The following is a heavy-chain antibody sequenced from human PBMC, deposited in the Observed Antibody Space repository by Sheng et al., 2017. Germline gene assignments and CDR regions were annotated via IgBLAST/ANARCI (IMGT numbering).Heavy chain of an antibody. V-gene: IGHV3-30*02. D-gene: IGHD3-9*01. CDR3: AKEMLDFERYNGMDV. CDR1: GFIFSSTG. Sequence: QVRLVESGGGVVQPGGSLRLSCEASGFIFSSTGMHWVRQAPGKGLEWVAIIWYNGRNKYYADSVKGRFTVSRDISKNTLYLKMDSLRVEDTAIYFCAKEMLDFERYNGMDVWGQGTTVTVS. CDR2: IWYNGRNK. J-gene: IGHJ6*02.